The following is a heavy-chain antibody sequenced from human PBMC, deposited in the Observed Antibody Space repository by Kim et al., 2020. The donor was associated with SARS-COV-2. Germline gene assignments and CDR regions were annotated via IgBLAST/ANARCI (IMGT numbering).Heavy chain of an antibody. V-gene: IGHV3-15*01. J-gene: IGHJ6*02. Sequence: PVKGRFTLSRDDSKNTLYLQINSLKTEDTAVYYCTSDVGDYGGGDCYSRVWGQGTTVTVSS. CDR3: TSDVGDYGGGDCYSRV. D-gene: IGHD2-21*02.